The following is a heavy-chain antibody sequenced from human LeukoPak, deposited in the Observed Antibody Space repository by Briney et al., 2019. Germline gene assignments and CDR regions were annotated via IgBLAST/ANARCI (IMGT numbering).Heavy chain of an antibody. CDR3: AREITLTGYKYGLGFNY. J-gene: IGHJ4*02. CDR1: GGSIGSYY. V-gene: IGHV4-59*01. CDR2: IYYSGAT. Sequence: ASETLSLTCTVSGGSIGSYYWSWIRQSPGMGLEWIGSIYYSGATDYNPSLKSRVTISADTSSNQFFLRLRSVTAADTAVYYCAREITLTGYKYGLGFNYWGQGTLVTVSS. D-gene: IGHD5-12*01.